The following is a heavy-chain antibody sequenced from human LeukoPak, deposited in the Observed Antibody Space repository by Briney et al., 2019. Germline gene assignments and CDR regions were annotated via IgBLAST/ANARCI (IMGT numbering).Heavy chain of an antibody. Sequence: SGPTLVNPTQTLTLTFTFSGFSLSTSGVGVGWIRQPPGKALEWLALIYWDDDKRYSPSLKSRLTITKDTSKNQVVLTMTNMDPVDTATYYCAHMCLVPAAIMAAEYFQHWGQGTLVTVSS. J-gene: IGHJ1*01. CDR2: IYWDDDK. V-gene: IGHV2-5*02. D-gene: IGHD2-2*01. CDR3: AHMCLVPAAIMAAEYFQH. CDR1: GFSLSTSGVG.